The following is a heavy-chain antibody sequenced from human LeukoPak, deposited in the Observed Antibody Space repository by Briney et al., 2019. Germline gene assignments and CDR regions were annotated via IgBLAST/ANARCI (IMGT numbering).Heavy chain of an antibody. CDR1: GGSISSGGYS. Sequence: SGTLSLTCAVSGGSISSGGYSWSWIRQPPGKGLEWIGYIYHSGSTYYNPSLKSRVTISVDRSKNQFSLKLSSVTAADTAVYYCARGDYDSSGYYSPLDYWGQGTLVTVSS. J-gene: IGHJ4*02. CDR2: IYHSGST. V-gene: IGHV4-30-2*01. D-gene: IGHD3-22*01. CDR3: ARGDYDSSGYYSPLDY.